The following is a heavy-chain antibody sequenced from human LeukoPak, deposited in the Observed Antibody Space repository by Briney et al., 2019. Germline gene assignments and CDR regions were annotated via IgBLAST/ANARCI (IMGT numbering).Heavy chain of an antibody. CDR3: ARAIWGIAASQVDY. V-gene: IGHV4-34*01. CDR1: GGSFSGYY. Sequence: SETLSLTCAVYGGSFSGYYWSWIRQPPGKGPEWIGEINHSGSSNYNPSLKSQDTISVDTSKNQISLKLSSVTAADTAVYYCARAIWGIAASQVDYWGQGTLVTVSS. J-gene: IGHJ4*02. D-gene: IGHD6-13*01. CDR2: INHSGSS.